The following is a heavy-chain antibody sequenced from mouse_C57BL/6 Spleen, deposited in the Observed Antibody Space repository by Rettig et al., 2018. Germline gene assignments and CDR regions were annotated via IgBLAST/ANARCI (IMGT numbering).Heavy chain of an antibody. Sequence: DKFYNPALKSRLTISKDTSKNQVFLKIANVDTADTATYYCARIYYYGSHWYFDVWGTGTTVTVSS. V-gene: IGHV8-8*01. D-gene: IGHD1-1*01. J-gene: IGHJ1*03. CDR3: ARIYYYGSHWYFDV. CDR2: DK.